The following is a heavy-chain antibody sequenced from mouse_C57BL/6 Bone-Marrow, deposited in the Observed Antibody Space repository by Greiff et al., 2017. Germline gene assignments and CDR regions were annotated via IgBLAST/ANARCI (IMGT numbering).Heavy chain of an antibody. CDR1: GFNIKDDY. D-gene: IGHD2-1*01. Sequence: VQLQQSGAELVRPGASVKLSCTASGFNIKDDYMHWVKQRPEQGLEWIGWIDPENGDTEYASKFQGKATITADTSSNTAYLQLSSLTSEYTAVYYCTTWGVTATFYYFDYWGQGTTLTVSS. J-gene: IGHJ2*01. CDR2: IDPENGDT. CDR3: TTWGVTATFYYFDY. V-gene: IGHV14-4*01.